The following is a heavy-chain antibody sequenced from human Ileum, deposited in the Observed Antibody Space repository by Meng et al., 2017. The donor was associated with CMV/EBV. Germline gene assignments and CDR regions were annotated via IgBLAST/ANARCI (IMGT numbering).Heavy chain of an antibody. Sequence: SNWWSWVRQPPGKGLGWIGEIYHSGSTNYNPSLKSRVTISVDKSKNQFSLKLSSVTAADTAVYYCASAPGYCSSTSCYSYYYGMDVWGQGTTVTVSS. D-gene: IGHD2-2*02. J-gene: IGHJ6*02. CDR3: ASAPGYCSSTSCYSYYYGMDV. CDR1: SNW. V-gene: IGHV4-4*02. CDR2: IYHSGST.